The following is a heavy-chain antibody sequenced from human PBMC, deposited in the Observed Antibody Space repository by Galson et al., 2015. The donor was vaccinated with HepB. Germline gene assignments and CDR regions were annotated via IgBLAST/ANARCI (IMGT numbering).Heavy chain of an antibody. CDR3: ARGRIYYDSTGYFLH. Sequence: SLRLSCAASGFSFSTYDMHWLRQAPGKGLEWVAVIGYDGSLKNHADSVQGRFSISRDNSKNTLNLQMNSLRTEDTAIYYCARGRIYYDSTGYFLHWGQGSLVTVSS. CDR1: GFSFSTYD. V-gene: IGHV3-30*03. J-gene: IGHJ1*01. D-gene: IGHD3-22*01. CDR2: IGYDGSLK.